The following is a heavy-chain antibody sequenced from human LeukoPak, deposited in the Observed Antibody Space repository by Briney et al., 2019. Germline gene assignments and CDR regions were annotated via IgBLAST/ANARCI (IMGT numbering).Heavy chain of an antibody. V-gene: IGHV3-48*03. CDR3: SRDPNGDYVGAFEFQR. Sequence: PGGSLRLSCAASGFTFSSYEMNWVRQAPGKGLEWVSYISSSGSTIYYADSVKGRFTISRDNAKNSLYLQMNSLRAEDTAIYYCSRDPNGDYVGAFEFQRWGQGTLVTVSS. J-gene: IGHJ1*01. D-gene: IGHD4-17*01. CDR1: GFTFSSYE. CDR2: ISSSGSTI.